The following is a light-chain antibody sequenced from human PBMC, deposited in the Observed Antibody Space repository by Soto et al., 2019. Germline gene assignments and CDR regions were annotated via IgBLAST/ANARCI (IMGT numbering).Light chain of an antibody. CDR2: GAS. CDR1: QRIDSS. V-gene: IGKV3-15*01. J-gene: IGKJ1*01. Sequence: EIVWTQAPAGLSVSPGERATLSCRASQRIDSSLAWYQQKPGQAPRLLIHGASTRAPGIPARFSGSGSGTEFTLTISRLQSEDLAVYCCQHYYKWPRTFGQGTKVDIK. CDR3: QHYYKWPRT.